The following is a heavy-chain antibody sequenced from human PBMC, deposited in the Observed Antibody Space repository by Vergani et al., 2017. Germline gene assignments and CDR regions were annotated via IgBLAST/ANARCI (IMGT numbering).Heavy chain of an antibody. J-gene: IGHJ4*02. CDR3: AKHFRGWGIDY. V-gene: IGHV3-43*01. CDR2: ISWDGGST. D-gene: IGHD3-16*01. CDR1: GFTFDDYT. Sequence: EVQLVESGGVVVQPGGSRRLSCAASGFTFDDYTMHWVRQAPGKGLEWVSLISWDGGSTYYADSVKGRFTISRDFSKNTLYLQMNSLRTDDTATYYCAKHFRGWGIDYWGQGTQVIVSS.